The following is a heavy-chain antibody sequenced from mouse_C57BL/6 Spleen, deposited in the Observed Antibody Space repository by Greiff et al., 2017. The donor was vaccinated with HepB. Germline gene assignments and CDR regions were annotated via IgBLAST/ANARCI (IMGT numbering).Heavy chain of an antibody. D-gene: IGHD2-2*01. CDR3: ARETTMVTTGFAY. CDR2: IDPNSGGT. V-gene: IGHV1-72*01. J-gene: IGHJ3*01. CDR1: GYTFTSYW. Sequence: QVQLKQPGAELVKPGASVKLSCKASGYTFTSYWMHWVKQRPGRGLEWIGRIDPNSGGTKYNEKFKSKATLTVDKPSSTAYMQLSSLTSEDSAVYYCARETTMVTTGFAYWGQGTLVTVSA.